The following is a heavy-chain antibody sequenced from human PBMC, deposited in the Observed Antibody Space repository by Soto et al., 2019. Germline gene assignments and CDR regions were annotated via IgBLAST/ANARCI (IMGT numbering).Heavy chain of an antibody. CDR1: RDTFSNYS. CDR3: ARGPLWEWLDYCAP. D-gene: IGHD3-3*01. V-gene: IGHV1-69*02. CDR2: FIPILGIA. Sequence: QVQLVQSGAEVKKPGSSVKVSCKASRDTFSNYSFNWVRQAPGQGLEWMGRFIPILGIANYAQTFQGRVTVSADASTSTAYVELRTRRSEDTAVYYCARGPLWEWLDYCAPWGQGTLVTVSS. J-gene: IGHJ5*02.